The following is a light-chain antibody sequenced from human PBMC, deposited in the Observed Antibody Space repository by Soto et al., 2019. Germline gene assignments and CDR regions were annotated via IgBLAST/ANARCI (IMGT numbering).Light chain of an antibody. CDR1: SSDLGRYNL. J-gene: IGLJ3*02. Sequence: QSALPQPASVSGSPGPSIPISCTGTSSDLGRYNLVSWYQQHPGKPPKLMIYEATKRPSGVSKRFAGSKSGNTASLTIAGLQAEDEADYYCSLYARTNPFMFGGGTKLTVL. CDR2: EAT. V-gene: IGLV2-23*02. CDR3: SLYARTNPFM.